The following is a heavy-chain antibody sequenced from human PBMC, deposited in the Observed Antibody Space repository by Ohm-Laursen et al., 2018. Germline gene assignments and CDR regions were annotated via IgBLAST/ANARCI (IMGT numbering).Heavy chain of an antibody. CDR2: IKSKIDGATT. CDR3: TTTSGWYEENWFDP. D-gene: IGHD6-19*01. V-gene: IGHV3-15*01. CDR1: GFTFSNFW. Sequence: SLRLSCTASGFTFSNFWMNWVRQAPGKGLEWVGRIKSKIDGATTDYAAPVKGRFTISRDDSKNTLYLQMNSLKTEDTAVYYCTTTSGWYEENWFDPWGQGTLVTVSS. J-gene: IGHJ5*02.